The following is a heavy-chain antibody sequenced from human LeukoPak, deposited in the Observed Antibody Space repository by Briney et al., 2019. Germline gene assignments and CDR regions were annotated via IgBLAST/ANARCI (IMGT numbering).Heavy chain of an antibody. CDR3: ARVRANYYYYMDV. CDR2: IYYSGST. CDR1: GGSISSYY. J-gene: IGHJ6*03. V-gene: IGHV4-59*01. Sequence: PSETLSPTCTVSGGSISSYYWSWIRQPPGKGLEWIGYIYYSGSTNYNPSLKSRVTISVDTSKNQFSLKLSSVTAADTAVYYCARVRANYYYYMDVWGKGTTVTVSS. D-gene: IGHD4-17*01.